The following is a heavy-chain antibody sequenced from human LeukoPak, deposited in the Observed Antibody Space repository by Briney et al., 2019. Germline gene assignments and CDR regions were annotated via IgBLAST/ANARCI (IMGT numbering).Heavy chain of an antibody. Sequence: ASVKVSCKASGYTFTSYGISWVRQAPGQGLECMGWISAYNGNTNYAQKLQGRVTMTTDTSTSTAYMELRSLRSDDTAVYYCAMGRSSSSRLGFDYWGQGTLVTVSS. CDR1: GYTFTSYG. CDR3: AMGRSSSSRLGFDY. V-gene: IGHV1-18*01. D-gene: IGHD6-6*01. J-gene: IGHJ4*02. CDR2: ISAYNGNT.